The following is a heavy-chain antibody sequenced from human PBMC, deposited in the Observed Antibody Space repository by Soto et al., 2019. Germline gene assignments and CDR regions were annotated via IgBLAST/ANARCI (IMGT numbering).Heavy chain of an antibody. CDR3: AHRHSGWYLFDY. V-gene: IGHV2-5*01. Sequence: QITLKESGPTLVRPTQTLTLTCTFSGFSLSTSGLGVGWIRQPPGKALEWLALIYWNDDKRYSPSLKARLTITEDTSKHQVVLTMTNMDPVDTATYYCAHRHSGWYLFDYWGQGTLVTVSS. CDR1: GFSLSTSGLG. D-gene: IGHD6-19*01. CDR2: IYWNDDK. J-gene: IGHJ4*02.